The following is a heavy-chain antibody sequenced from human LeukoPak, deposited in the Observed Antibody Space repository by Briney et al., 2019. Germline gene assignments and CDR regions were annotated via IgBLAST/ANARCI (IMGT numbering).Heavy chain of an antibody. V-gene: IGHV3-23*01. Sequence: GGSLRLSCAASGFTFSSYAMSWVRQAPGRGLEWVSRISGSGGSTYYADSVKGRFTNSRDNSKNTLYLQMNSLRADDTAVYYCAKVRLRGSYYVGFDYWGQGTLVTVSS. CDR2: ISGSGGST. CDR3: AKVRLRGSYYVGFDY. D-gene: IGHD1-26*01. J-gene: IGHJ4*02. CDR1: GFTFSSYA.